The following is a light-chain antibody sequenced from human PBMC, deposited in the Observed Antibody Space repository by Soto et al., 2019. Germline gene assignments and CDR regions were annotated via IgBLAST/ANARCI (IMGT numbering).Light chain of an antibody. CDR2: RAS. Sequence: DIQMTQSPSSLSASVGDRVTITCRASQSISSYLNWYQQKPGKAPKLLIYRASSLEGGVPSRFSGSGSGTEFTLTISSLQPDDFATYYCQQYNGYPYTFGQGTKLEIK. J-gene: IGKJ2*01. CDR1: QSISSY. V-gene: IGKV1-5*03. CDR3: QQYNGYPYT.